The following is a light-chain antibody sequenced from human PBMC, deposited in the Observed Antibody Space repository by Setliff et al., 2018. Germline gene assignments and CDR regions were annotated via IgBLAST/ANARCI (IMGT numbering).Light chain of an antibody. Sequence: QSVLAQPASVSGSPGQSITISCTGTSSDIGGYKYVSWYQQYPGQAPKLLIYDVSNRPSGVSNRFSGSKSGNTASLTISGLQAEDEADYYCSSYTSRSTFVIFGGGTKATVL. CDR2: DVS. J-gene: IGLJ2*01. CDR3: SSYTSRSTFVI. V-gene: IGLV2-14*03. CDR1: SSDIGGYKY.